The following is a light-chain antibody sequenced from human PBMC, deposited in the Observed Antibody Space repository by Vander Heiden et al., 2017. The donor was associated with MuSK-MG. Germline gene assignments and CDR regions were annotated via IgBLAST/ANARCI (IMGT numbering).Light chain of an antibody. CDR1: QRIATY. V-gene: IGKV1-39*01. J-gene: IGKJ1*01. CDR2: TAS. Sequence: DIQMTQSPASLSASVGDRVTITCRASQRIATYLNWYQQEAGQAPKLLIYTASSLQSGVPSRFSGNRSGTDFALTISRLQAHDYSIYYCQQSDSNPWTFGQGTKVEIK. CDR3: QQSDSNPWT.